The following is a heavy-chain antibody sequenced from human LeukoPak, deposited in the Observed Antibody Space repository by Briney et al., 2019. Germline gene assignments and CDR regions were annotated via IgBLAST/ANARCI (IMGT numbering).Heavy chain of an antibody. CDR1: GFTFSSYA. Sequence: PGGSLRLSCAASGFTFSSYAMSWVRQAPGKGLEWVSGISGSGGNTYYGDSVKGRFTISRDNSKNTLYLQMNNLRAEDTAVYYCAKVMAQGGMDVWGQGTTVTVSS. D-gene: IGHD2-8*01. CDR3: AKVMAQGGMDV. CDR2: ISGSGGNT. V-gene: IGHV3-23*01. J-gene: IGHJ6*02.